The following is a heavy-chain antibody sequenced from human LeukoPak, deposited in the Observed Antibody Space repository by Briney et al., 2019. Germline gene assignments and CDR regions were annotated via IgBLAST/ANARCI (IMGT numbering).Heavy chain of an antibody. V-gene: IGHV5-10-1*01. D-gene: IGHD1-20*01. Sequence: GESLRISCKGSGYSFTSYWISWVRQMPGKGLEWMGRIDPSDSYTNYSPSLQGHVTMSADKSISTAYLQWSSLKASDTAIYYCARGSYLTADYWGQGTLVTVSS. CDR2: IDPSDSYT. CDR3: ARGSYLTADY. CDR1: GYSFTSYW. J-gene: IGHJ4*02.